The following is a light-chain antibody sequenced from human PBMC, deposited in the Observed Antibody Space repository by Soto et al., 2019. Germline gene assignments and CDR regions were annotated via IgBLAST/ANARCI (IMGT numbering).Light chain of an antibody. J-gene: IGLJ2*01. CDR1: SDVGSYNL. V-gene: IGLV2-23*01. Sequence: SDVGSYNLVSWYQQHPGKAPKLMIYEGSKRPSGVSNRFSGSKSGNTASLTISGLQAEDEADYYCCSYAGSVVFGGGTKLTVL. CDR2: EGS. CDR3: CSYAGSVV.